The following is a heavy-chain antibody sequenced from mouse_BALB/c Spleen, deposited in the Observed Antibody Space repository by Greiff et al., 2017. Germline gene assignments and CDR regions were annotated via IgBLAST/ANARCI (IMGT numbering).Heavy chain of an antibody. CDR1: GFTFSSYT. D-gene: IGHD1-1*01. CDR3: ARRTTVVGDPAWFAY. V-gene: IGHV5-12-2*01. CDR2: ISNGGGST. Sequence: EVKLVESGGGLVQPGGSLKLSCAASGFTFSSYTMSWVRQTPEKRLEWVAYISNGGGSTYYPDTVKGRFTISRDNAENTLYLQMSSLKSEDTAMYYCARRTTVVGDPAWFAYWGQGTLVTVSA. J-gene: IGHJ3*01.